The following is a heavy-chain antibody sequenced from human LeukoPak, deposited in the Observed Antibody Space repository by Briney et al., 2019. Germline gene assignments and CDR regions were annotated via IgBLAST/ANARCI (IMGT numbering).Heavy chain of an antibody. V-gene: IGHV3-20*04. Sequence: GGSLRLSCAASGFTFDDYGMSWVRQAPGKGLEWVSGINWNGGSTGYADSVKGRFTISRDNAKNSLYQQMNSLRAEDTALYYCARVYYDSSGYGGFDYWGQGTLVTVSS. CDR2: INWNGGST. CDR3: ARVYYDSSGYGGFDY. CDR1: GFTFDDYG. D-gene: IGHD3-22*01. J-gene: IGHJ4*02.